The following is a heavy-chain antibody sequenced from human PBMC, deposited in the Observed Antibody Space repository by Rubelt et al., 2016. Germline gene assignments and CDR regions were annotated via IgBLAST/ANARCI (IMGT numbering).Heavy chain of an antibody. D-gene: IGHD6-19*01. V-gene: IGHV3-13*01. Sequence: GLEWVSAIGTAGDTYYPGSVKGRFTISRENAKNSLYLQMNSLRAGDTAVYYCAKGAVAGTRGIALGYWGQGTLVTVSS. CDR2: IGTAGDT. J-gene: IGHJ4*02. CDR3: AKGAVAGTRGIALGY.